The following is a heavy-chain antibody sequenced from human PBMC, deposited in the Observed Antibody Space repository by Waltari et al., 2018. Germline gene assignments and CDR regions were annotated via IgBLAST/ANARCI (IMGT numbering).Heavy chain of an antibody. Sequence: QVLLQESGPGLVKPSETLSLTCSVPCSSISPYFWSWIRQAPGKGLECMGYISHMGTTNYNPSLRGRVTFSLDTSKNQFFLNLTSVTAADTAVYYCAREVTSTTIWGWFDPWGQGTLVTVSS. CDR3: AREVTSTTIWGWFDP. D-gene: IGHD2-21*02. J-gene: IGHJ5*02. CDR2: ISHMGTT. CDR1: CSSISPYF. V-gene: IGHV4-59*01.